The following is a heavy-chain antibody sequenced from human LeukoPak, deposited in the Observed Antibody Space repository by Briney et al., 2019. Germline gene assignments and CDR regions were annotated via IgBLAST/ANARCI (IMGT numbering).Heavy chain of an antibody. CDR1: GFTFSSYA. Sequence: GGSLRLSCAASGFTFSSYAMGWVRQPPGKGLEWVSAVLASGGRTFYADSVKGRFTISRDNSKNTLYLQMNSLRAEDTAVYYCAKYYKLSGYYLGGYDYWGQGTLVTVSS. CDR3: AKYYKLSGYYLGGYDY. CDR2: VLASGGRT. V-gene: IGHV3-23*01. J-gene: IGHJ4*02. D-gene: IGHD3-22*01.